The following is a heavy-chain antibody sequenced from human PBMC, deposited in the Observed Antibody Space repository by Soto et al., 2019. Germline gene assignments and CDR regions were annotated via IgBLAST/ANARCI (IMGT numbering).Heavy chain of an antibody. CDR2: IIPIFGTA. Sequence: QVQLVQSGAEVKKPGSSVKVSCKASGGTFSSYAISWVRQAPGQGLEWMGGIIPIFGTANYAQKFQGRVTITADESTSTAYMELGSLRSEDTAVYYCARSGGDGYNPTDDAFDIWGQGTMVTVSS. CDR3: ARSGGDGYNPTDDAFDI. J-gene: IGHJ3*02. CDR1: GGTFSSYA. V-gene: IGHV1-69*12. D-gene: IGHD5-12*01.